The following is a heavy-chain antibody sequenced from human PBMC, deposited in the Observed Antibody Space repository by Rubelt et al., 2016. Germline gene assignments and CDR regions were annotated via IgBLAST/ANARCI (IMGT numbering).Heavy chain of an antibody. D-gene: IGHD6-19*01. J-gene: IGHJ4*02. CDR3: AIDLYKGPRWLVAY. CDR2: INPNSGGT. Sequence: QVQLVQSGAEVKKPGASVKVSCKASGYTFTGYYMHWVRQAPGQGLEWMGWINPNSGGTNYAQKFQVRVTMPRDPSFSTAYMELSRLRSDDTAVYYCAIDLYKGPRWLVAYWGQGTLVTVSS. V-gene: IGHV1-2*02. CDR1: GYTFTGYY.